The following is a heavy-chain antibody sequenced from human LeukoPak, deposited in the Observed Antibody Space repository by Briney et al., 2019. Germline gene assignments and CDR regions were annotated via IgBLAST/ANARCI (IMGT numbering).Heavy chain of an antibody. Sequence: SETLSLTCTVSGGSISSSSYYWGWIRQPPGKGLEWIGSIYYSGSTYYNPSLKSRITMSLDTSKNQFSLTLSSLTAADTAVYYCAGSYYYNSGSAYWGQGTLVTVSS. D-gene: IGHD3-10*01. J-gene: IGHJ4*02. CDR3: AGSYYYNSGSAY. V-gene: IGHV4-39*07. CDR2: IYYSGST. CDR1: GGSISSSSYY.